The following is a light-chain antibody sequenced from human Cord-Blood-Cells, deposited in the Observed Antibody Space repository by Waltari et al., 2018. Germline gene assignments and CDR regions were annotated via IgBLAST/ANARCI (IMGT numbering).Light chain of an antibody. Sequence: EIVMTQSPATLSVSPGERATLSCRASQSVSSNLAWYQQKPGQAPRLLIYGASTRATCIPARFSGSGSDTEFTLNISSLQPEDFAVYDCQQYNNWPRTFGQGTKVEIK. J-gene: IGKJ1*01. CDR2: GAS. CDR1: QSVSSN. V-gene: IGKV3-15*01. CDR3: QQYNNWPRT.